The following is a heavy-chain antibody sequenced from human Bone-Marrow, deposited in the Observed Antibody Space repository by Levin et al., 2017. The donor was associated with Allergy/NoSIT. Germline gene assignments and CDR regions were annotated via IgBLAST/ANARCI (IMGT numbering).Heavy chain of an antibody. CDR2: SYTSGNI. CDR1: GVSTTSGSYY. V-gene: IGHV4-61*09. J-gene: IGHJ6*03. D-gene: IGHD2-21*01. Sequence: LRLSCTVSGVSTTSGSYYWSWIRQPAGKGLEWIGHSYTSGNITYNPSLKSRVTISLDTSKNQFSLKLRSVTAADTAVYYCARVLQYSYYYTDVWGKGTMVTVSS. CDR3: ARVLQYSYYYTDV.